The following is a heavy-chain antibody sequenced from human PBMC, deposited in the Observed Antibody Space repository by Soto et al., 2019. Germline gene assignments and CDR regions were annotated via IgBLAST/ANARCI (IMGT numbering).Heavy chain of an antibody. D-gene: IGHD3-22*01. Sequence: AAVKVSCKASGGTFSSYAISWVRQAPGQGLEWMGGIIPIFGTANYAQKFQGRVTITADKSTSTAYMELSSLRSEDTAVYYCARGTYYYDSSGPLGYWGQGTLVTVSS. CDR2: IIPIFGTA. V-gene: IGHV1-69*06. J-gene: IGHJ4*02. CDR3: ARGTYYYDSSGPLGY. CDR1: GGTFSSYA.